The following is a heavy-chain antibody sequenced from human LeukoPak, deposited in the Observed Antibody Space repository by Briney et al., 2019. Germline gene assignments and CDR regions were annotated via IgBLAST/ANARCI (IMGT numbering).Heavy chain of an antibody. Sequence: GGSLRLSCAASGFTFSSNTMNWVRQAPGKGLEWVSSISSGSSYIYYADSVKGRFTISRDNAKNSLFLQMNSLRAEDTAVYYCARLSIVGATLPDFDYWGQGTLVTVSS. CDR1: GFTFSSNT. V-gene: IGHV3-21*04. D-gene: IGHD1-26*01. CDR2: ISSGSSYI. CDR3: ARLSIVGATLPDFDY. J-gene: IGHJ4*02.